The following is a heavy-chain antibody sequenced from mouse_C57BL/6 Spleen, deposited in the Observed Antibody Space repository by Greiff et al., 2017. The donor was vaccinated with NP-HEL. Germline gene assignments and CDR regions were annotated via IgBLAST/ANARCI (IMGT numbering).Heavy chain of an antibody. Sequence: VKLQESGPGILQPSQTLSLTCSFSGFSLSTFGMGVGWIRQPSGKGLEWLAHIWWDDDKYYNPALKSRLTISKDTSKNQVFLKIANVDTADTATYYCARIASGLLPYYFDYWGQGTTLTVSS. J-gene: IGHJ2*01. CDR3: ARIASGLLPYYFDY. CDR2: IWWDDDK. V-gene: IGHV8-8*01. CDR1: GFSLSTFGMG. D-gene: IGHD1-1*01.